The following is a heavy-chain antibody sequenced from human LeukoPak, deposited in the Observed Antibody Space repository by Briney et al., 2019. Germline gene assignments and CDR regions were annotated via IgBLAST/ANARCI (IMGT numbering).Heavy chain of an antibody. CDR1: GGSISSSSYY. CDR2: IYYSGST. D-gene: IGHD4-17*01. V-gene: IGHV4-39*01. CDR3: AGTSLHYGDYALNY. J-gene: IGHJ4*02. Sequence: SETLSLTCTVSGGSISSSSYYWGWIRQPPGKGLEWIGSIYYSGSTYYNPSLKSRVTISVGTSKNQFSLKLSSVTAADTAVYYCAGTSLHYGDYALNYWGQGTLVTVSS.